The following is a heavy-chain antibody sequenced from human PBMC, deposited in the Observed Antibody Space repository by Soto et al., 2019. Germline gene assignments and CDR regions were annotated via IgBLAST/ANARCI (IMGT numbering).Heavy chain of an antibody. CDR1: GFTFTSSA. V-gene: IGHV1-58*01. D-gene: IGHD3-3*01. CDR2: IVVGSGNT. Sequence: SVKVSCKASGFTFTSSAVQWVRQARGERLEWIGWIVVGSGNTYYAQKFHERVTITRDMSTSTAYMDLSSLRSEDTAVYYCAYYDSWSVFALWGQGTLVTVSS. J-gene: IGHJ5*02. CDR3: AYYDSWSVFAL.